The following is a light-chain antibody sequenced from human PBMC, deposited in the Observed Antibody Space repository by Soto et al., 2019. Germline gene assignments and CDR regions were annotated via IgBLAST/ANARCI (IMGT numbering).Light chain of an antibody. J-gene: IGKJ3*01. CDR2: DGS. CDR1: QSVSYW. CDR3: QTYNTYTKS. Sequence: DIQMTHSPSTLSTYVGARVTITCRASQSVSYWLAWYQQKPGKAPDLLIYDGSTLASGVPPRFSGGGFGTEFTLTISSLQPDDSAIYYCQTYNTYTKSFGTGTKVDIK. V-gene: IGKV1-5*01.